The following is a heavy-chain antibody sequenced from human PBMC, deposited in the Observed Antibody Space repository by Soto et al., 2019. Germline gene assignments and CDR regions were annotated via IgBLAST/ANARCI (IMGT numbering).Heavy chain of an antibody. CDR3: AGNNWNDPGFDY. CDR1: GGSISSSNW. J-gene: IGHJ4*02. Sequence: QVQLQESGPGLVKPSGTLSLTCAVSGGSISSSNWWSWVRQPPGKGLGWIGEIYHSGSPNYNPSLKSRVTISVYKSKNQFSLKLSSVTAADTAVYYCAGNNWNDPGFDYWGQGTLVTVSS. D-gene: IGHD1-20*01. V-gene: IGHV4-4*02. CDR2: IYHSGSP.